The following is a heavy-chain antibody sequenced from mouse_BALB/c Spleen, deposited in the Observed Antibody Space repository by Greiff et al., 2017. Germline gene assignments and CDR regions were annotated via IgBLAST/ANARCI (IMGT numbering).Heavy chain of an antibody. CDR1: GFSLTSYD. Sequence: VKLMESGPGLVAPSQSLSITCTVSGFSLTSYDISWIRQPPGKGLEWLGVIWTGGGTNYNSAFMSRLSISKDNSKSQVFLKMNSLQTDDTAIYYCVRDEGAYYYGSSYAMDYWGQGTSVTVSS. CDR2: IWTGGGT. V-gene: IGHV2-9-2*01. D-gene: IGHD1-1*01. CDR3: VRDEGAYYYGSSYAMDY. J-gene: IGHJ4*01.